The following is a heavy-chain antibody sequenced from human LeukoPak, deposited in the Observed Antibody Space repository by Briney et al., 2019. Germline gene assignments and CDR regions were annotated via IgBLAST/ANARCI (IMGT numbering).Heavy chain of an antibody. D-gene: IGHD6-13*01. CDR2: ISANGDTT. CDR3: AKEGRIAAGTGDYFDC. Sequence: PGGSLRLSCAASGFTFSSYAMSWVRQAPGMGLEGVSGISANGDTTKYADSVKGRFTISRDNSKNTVFLQMNSLRADDTAVYYCAKEGRIAAGTGDYFDCWGQGTLVTVSS. V-gene: IGHV3-23*01. J-gene: IGHJ4*02. CDR1: GFTFSSYA.